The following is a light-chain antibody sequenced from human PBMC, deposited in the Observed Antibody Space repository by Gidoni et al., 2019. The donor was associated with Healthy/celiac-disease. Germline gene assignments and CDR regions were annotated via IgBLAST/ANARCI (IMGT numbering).Light chain of an antibody. V-gene: IGKV3-15*01. J-gene: IGKJ2*01. CDR1: QSVSSN. CDR3: QQYNNWPHT. CDR2: GAS. Sequence: EIVMPQSPATLSVSPGERATLSCRARQSVSSNLAWYQQKPGQAPRLLIYGASTRATGIPARFSGSGSGTEFTLTISSLQSEDFAVYYCQQYNNWPHTFGQGTKLEIK.